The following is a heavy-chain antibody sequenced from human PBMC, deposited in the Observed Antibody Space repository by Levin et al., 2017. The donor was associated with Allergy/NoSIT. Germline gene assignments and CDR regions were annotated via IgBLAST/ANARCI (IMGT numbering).Heavy chain of an antibody. Sequence: ESLKISCTVSGGSISSSISYWGWIRQAPGKGLEWIGSIYNSGSTYYNPSLKSRVTPSVDTSKNQFSLKLSSVTAADTAVYYCARQCYDILTGYYNFDYWGQGTLVTVSS. J-gene: IGHJ4*02. D-gene: IGHD3-9*01. CDR2: IYNSGST. V-gene: IGHV4-39*01. CDR3: ARQCYDILTGYYNFDY. CDR1: GGSISSSISY.